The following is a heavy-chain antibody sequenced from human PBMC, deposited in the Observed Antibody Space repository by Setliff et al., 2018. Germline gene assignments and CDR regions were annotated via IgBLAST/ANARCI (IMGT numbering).Heavy chain of an antibody. Sequence: SETLSLTCAVYGESFDNHYWTWIRQPTGERLDWIGEINHRGFTDYKPSLKSRLTMSVDTSRNQFSLNLVSVTAADTGVYYCAGGRIAERPEAIDYWGQGTPVTVSS. CDR1: GESFDNHY. V-gene: IGHV4-34*01. J-gene: IGHJ4*02. CDR3: AGGRIAERPEAIDY. D-gene: IGHD6-6*01. CDR2: INHRGFT.